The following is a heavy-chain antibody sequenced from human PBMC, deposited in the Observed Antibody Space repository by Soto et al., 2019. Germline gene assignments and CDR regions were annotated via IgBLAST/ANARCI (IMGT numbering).Heavy chain of an antibody. CDR1: GFTFSTYT. CDR3: ARVGSSSSPGY. D-gene: IGHD6-6*01. Sequence: GGSLRLSCAASGFTFSTYTMSWVRQAPGKGLEWVSSISGGGDSPSYADSVQGRFTISRDNSKNTLYLQMNSLRAEDKAVYYCARVGSSSSPGYWGQGTLVTVSS. V-gene: IGHV3-23*01. CDR2: ISGGGDSP. J-gene: IGHJ4*02.